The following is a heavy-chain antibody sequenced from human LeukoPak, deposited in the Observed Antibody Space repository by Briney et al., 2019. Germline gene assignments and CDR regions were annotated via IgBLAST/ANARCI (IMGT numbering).Heavy chain of an antibody. CDR3: ARDGIAVAGTLYYFDY. D-gene: IGHD6-19*01. CDR1: GFTFSSYA. J-gene: IGHJ4*02. CDR2: IYSGGST. Sequence: GGSLRLSCAASGFTFSSYAMSWVRQAPGKGLEWVSVIYSGGSTYYADSVKGRFTISRDNSKNTLYLQMNSLRAEDTAVYYCARDGIAVAGTLYYFDYWGQGTLVTVSS. V-gene: IGHV3-53*01.